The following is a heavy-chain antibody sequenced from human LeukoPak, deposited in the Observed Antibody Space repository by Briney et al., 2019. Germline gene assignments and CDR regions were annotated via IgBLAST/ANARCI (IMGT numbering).Heavy chain of an antibody. CDR1: GFTFRSYA. D-gene: IGHD1-26*01. CDR3: VTEYSGSFDH. J-gene: IGHJ4*02. Sequence: PGGSLRLSCAASGFTFRSYAMSWVRQAPGKGLEWVSVISGSGGSTTYADSVKGRFTISRDNAKNTLYLQMNSLRAEDTAVYYCVTEYSGSFDHWGQGTLVTVSS. CDR2: ISGSGGST. V-gene: IGHV3-23*01.